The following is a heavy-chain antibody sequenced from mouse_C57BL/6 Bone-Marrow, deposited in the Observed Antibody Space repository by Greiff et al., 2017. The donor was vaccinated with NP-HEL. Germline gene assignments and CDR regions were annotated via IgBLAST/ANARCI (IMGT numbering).Heavy chain of an antibody. CDR1: GYTFTSYW. D-gene: IGHD2-5*01. CDR2: IDPSDSYT. CDR3: ARHYSNPWFAY. V-gene: IGHV1-69*01. J-gene: IGHJ3*01. Sequence: VKLQESGAELVMPGASVKLSCKASGYTFTSYWMHWVKQRPGQGLEWIGEIDPSDSYTNYNQKFKGKSTLTVDKSSSTAYMQLSSLTSEDSAVYYCARHYSNPWFAYWGQGTLVTVSA.